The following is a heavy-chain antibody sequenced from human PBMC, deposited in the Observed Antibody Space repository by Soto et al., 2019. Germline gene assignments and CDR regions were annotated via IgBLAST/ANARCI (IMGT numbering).Heavy chain of an antibody. Sequence: ASVKVSCKASGYTFTSYGISWVRQAPGQGLEWMGWISAYNGNTNYAQKLQGRVTMTTDTSTSTAYMELRSLRSDDTAVYYCARDRLSKKYCSGGSCSYYYYYYMDVWGKGTTVTVSS. CDR1: GYTFTSYG. V-gene: IGHV1-18*01. J-gene: IGHJ6*03. CDR2: ISAYNGNT. D-gene: IGHD2-15*01. CDR3: ARDRLSKKYCSGGSCSYYYYYYMDV.